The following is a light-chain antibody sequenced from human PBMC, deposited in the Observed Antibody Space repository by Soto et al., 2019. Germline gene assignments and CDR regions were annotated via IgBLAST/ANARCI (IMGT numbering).Light chain of an antibody. CDR2: AAS. J-gene: IGKJ1*01. Sequence: AIRMTQSPSSFSASTGDRVTITCRASQGISSYLAWYQKTPGKAPQLLIYAASTLQSGVPSRFSGSGSGTDFTLTISCLQSEDFETDYCQQYYSYPRTFGQGPKVEIK. CDR1: QGISSY. V-gene: IGKV1-8*01. CDR3: QQYYSYPRT.